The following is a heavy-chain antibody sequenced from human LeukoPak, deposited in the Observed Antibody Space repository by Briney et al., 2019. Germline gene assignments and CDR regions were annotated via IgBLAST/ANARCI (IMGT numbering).Heavy chain of an antibody. D-gene: IGHD6-19*01. CDR2: FDPEDGET. J-gene: IGHJ3*02. CDR1: GYTLTELS. V-gene: IGHV1-24*01. Sequence: ASVKVSCKVSGYTLTELSMRWVRQAPGKGLEWMGGFDPEDGETIYAQKFQGRVTMTEDTSTDTAYMELSSLRSEDTAVYYCATDSVAGTLDALDIWGQGTMVTVSS. CDR3: ATDSVAGTLDALDI.